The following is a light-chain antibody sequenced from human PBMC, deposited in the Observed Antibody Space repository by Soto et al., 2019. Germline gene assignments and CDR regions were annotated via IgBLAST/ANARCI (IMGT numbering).Light chain of an antibody. Sequence: QAVSVSGSPGQSITISCTGTSSDIGSNNYVSWFQQRPGKAPTLIIYEVSNRPSGVSTHFSGSKSGNTASLTISGLLPEDEAEYYCSSYTTTTRLFGGGTKLTVL. J-gene: IGLJ3*02. CDR1: SSDIGSNNY. CDR3: SSYTTTTRL. CDR2: EVS. V-gene: IGLV2-14*01.